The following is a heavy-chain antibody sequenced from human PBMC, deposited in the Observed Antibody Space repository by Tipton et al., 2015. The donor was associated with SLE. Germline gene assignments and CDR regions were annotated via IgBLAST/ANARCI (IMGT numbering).Heavy chain of an antibody. CDR1: GGSISSYY. Sequence: TLSLTCTVSGGSISSYYWNWIRQPAGKGLEWIGRINSSGNTNYNASLKSRVTMSVDTSKNQFSMNLSSVNAADTAVYYCAREAAAGTGRYLDYWGQGSLVTVSS. D-gene: IGHD6-13*01. J-gene: IGHJ4*02. CDR2: INSSGNT. CDR3: AREAAAGTGRYLDY. V-gene: IGHV4-4*07.